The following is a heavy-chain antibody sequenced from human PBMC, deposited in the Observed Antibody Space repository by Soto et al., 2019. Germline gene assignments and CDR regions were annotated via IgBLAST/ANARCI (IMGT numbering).Heavy chain of an antibody. CDR2: ISGTGGST. V-gene: IGHV3-23*01. CDR1: VFTFKNYA. J-gene: IGHJ3*02. Sequence: PWGSLRLSCASSVFTFKNYALNWVRQAPGKGLEWVSSISGTGGSTFYAGSAKGRFTISRDNSKNTLFLQMTSLRAEDTAVYYCGKGNSKWGTGDAFDIWGQGTMVTVSS. D-gene: IGHD7-27*01. CDR3: GKGNSKWGTGDAFDI.